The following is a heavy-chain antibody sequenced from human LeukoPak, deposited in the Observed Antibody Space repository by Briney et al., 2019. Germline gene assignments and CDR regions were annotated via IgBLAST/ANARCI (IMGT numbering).Heavy chain of an antibody. J-gene: IGHJ6*02. V-gene: IGHV3-30*03. CDR1: GFTFRSYG. CDR2: MSYDGSNK. CDR3: AREHGDYGMDV. D-gene: IGHD4-17*01. Sequence: PGGSLRLSCAASGFTFRSYGMHWVRQAPGKGLEWVAVMSYDGSNKYYADSVKGRFTISRDNSKNTLYLQMDSLRAEDTAVYYCAREHGDYGMDVWGQGTTVTVSS.